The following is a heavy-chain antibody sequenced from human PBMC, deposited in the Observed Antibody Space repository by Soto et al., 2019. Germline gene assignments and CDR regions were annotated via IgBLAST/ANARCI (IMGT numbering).Heavy chain of an antibody. J-gene: IGHJ5*02. CDR1: GYTFTSYY. V-gene: IGHV1-46*01. CDR3: ARSGGGGMAAFDP. D-gene: IGHD2-15*01. Sequence: ASVKVSCKASGYTFTSYYMHWVRQASGQGLEWMGIINPSGGSTSYAQKFQGRVTMTRDTSTSTVYMELSSLRSEDTAVYYCARSGGGGMAAFDPWGQGTLVTVSS. CDR2: INPSGGST.